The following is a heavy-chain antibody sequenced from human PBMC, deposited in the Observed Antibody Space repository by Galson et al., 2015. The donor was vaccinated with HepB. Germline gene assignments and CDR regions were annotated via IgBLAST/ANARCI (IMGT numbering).Heavy chain of an antibody. J-gene: IGHJ4*02. Sequence: SLRLSCAASGFTFSSYAMSWVRQAPGKGLEWVSFISGSGGSTYYADSVKGRFTISRDNSKNTLYLQMNSLRAEDTAVYYRAKLGGGYFDYFDYWGQGTLVTVSS. CDR2: ISGSGGST. D-gene: IGHD3-9*01. CDR1: GFTFSSYA. V-gene: IGHV3-23*01. CDR3: AKLGGGYFDYFDY.